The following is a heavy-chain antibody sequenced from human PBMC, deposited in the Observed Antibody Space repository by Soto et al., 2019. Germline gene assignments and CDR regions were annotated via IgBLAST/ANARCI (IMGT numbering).Heavy chain of an antibody. D-gene: IGHD2-15*01. CDR3: ARVGFCSGGRCYPVYYGVDV. J-gene: IGHJ6*02. V-gene: IGHV4-4*02. Sequence: TLSLTCAVSGGSITSSDRWSWVRQPPGKGLEWIGEIYHSGSTKYNPSLRSRVTISVDKSKNQFSLKMNSVTAADTAVYYCARVGFCSGGRCYPVYYGVDVWGQGTTVTVSS. CDR2: IYHSGST. CDR1: GGSITSSDR.